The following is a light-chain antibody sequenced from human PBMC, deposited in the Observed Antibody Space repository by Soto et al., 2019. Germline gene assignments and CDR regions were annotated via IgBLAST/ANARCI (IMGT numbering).Light chain of an antibody. CDR2: WAS. V-gene: IGKV4-1*01. J-gene: IGKJ2*01. CDR1: QSLLYSSNKKNY. Sequence: DIVLTQSPDSLAVSLGERATINCKSSQSLLYSSNKKNYLAWYQHKEGQPPNLLIYWASTRESGVPDRFSGSGSGTDFTLTISSLQAEDVAIYYCQQYFSTPRTFGQGTKLEIK. CDR3: QQYFSTPRT.